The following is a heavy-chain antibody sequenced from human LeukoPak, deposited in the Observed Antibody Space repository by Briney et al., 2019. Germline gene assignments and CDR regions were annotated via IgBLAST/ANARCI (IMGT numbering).Heavy chain of an antibody. Sequence: SETLSLTCAVYGGSFSGYYWTWIRQPPGKGLEWIGEINHRGSTNYNPSLKSRVTISVDKSKNQFSLKLSSVTAADTAVYYCAVYCGGDCYSGVNNWFDPWGQGTLVTVSS. CDR3: AVYCGGDCYSGVNNWFDP. D-gene: IGHD2-21*02. V-gene: IGHV4-34*01. CDR2: INHRGST. J-gene: IGHJ5*02. CDR1: GGSFSGYY.